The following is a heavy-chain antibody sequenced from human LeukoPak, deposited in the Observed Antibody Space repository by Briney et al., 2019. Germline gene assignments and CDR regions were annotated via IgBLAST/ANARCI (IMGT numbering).Heavy chain of an antibody. J-gene: IGHJ4*02. D-gene: IGHD3-10*01. CDR1: GGSISSSSYY. V-gene: IGHV4-39*01. Sequence: PSETLSLTCTVSGGSISSSSYYWGWIRQPPGKGLEWIGSIYYSGSTYYNPSLKSRVTISVDTSKNQFSLKLSSVTAADTAVYYCARLSPIFGELSRYFDYWGQGTLVTVSS. CDR2: IYYSGST. CDR3: ARLSPIFGELSRYFDY.